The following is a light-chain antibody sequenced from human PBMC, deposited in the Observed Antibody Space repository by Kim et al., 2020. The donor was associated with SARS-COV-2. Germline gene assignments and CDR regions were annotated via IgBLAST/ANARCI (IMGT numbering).Light chain of an antibody. CDR1: SGGIASTS. CDR3: QSHDGSPWV. V-gene: IGLV6-57*01. J-gene: IGLJ3*02. CDR2: EDN. Sequence: GGTVTISGTSSSGGIASTSVQSYRHRPGSSPTIVIYEDNRRPSGVPDRFSASIDSSSNSASLTISGLKTEDEADYYCQSHDGSPWVFGGGTQLTVL.